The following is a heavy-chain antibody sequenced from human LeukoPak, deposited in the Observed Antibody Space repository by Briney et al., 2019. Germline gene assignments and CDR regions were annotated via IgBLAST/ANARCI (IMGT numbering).Heavy chain of an antibody. CDR3: ARISRSDGGGFDY. CDR1: GFIFSDYY. D-gene: IGHD3-16*01. J-gene: IGHJ4*02. CDR2: ISTGGSTI. Sequence: GGSLRLSCAASGFIFSDYYMSWIRQAPGKGLEWVSYISTGGSTIYYVDSVRGRFTVSRDNAKNSLFLQMNSLRAEDTAVYYCARISRSDGGGFDYWGQGTLVTVSS. V-gene: IGHV3-11*01.